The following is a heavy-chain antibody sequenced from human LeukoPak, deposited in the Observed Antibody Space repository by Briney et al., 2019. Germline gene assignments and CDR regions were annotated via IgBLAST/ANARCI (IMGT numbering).Heavy chain of an antibody. Sequence: ASVKVSCKASGYTFTSYYMHWVRQAPGQGLEWMGIVNPSGGSTSYAQKFQGRVTMTRDTSTSTVYMELSSLRSEDTAVYYCARYSSGWYIDYWGQGTLVTVSS. V-gene: IGHV1-46*01. CDR3: ARYSSGWYIDY. CDR2: VNPSGGST. CDR1: GYTFTSYY. J-gene: IGHJ4*02. D-gene: IGHD6-19*01.